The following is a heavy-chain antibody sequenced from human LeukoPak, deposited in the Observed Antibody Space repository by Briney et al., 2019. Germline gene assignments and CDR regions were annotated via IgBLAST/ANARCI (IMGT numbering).Heavy chain of an antibody. J-gene: IGHJ4*02. CDR1: GFTFSSYS. D-gene: IGHD1-1*01. V-gene: IGHV3-48*04. Sequence: GGSLRLSCAASGFTFSSYSMNWVRQAPGKGLEWVSYISSSSSTIYYADSVKGRFTISRDNAKNSLYLQMNSLRAEDTAVYYCARDVGERNGLFDYWGQGTLVTVSS. CDR3: ARDVGERNGLFDY. CDR2: ISSSSSTI.